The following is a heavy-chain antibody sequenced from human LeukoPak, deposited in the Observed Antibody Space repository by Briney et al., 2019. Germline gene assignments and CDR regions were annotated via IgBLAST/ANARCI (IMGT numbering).Heavy chain of an antibody. CDR2: IYYSGST. Sequence: SETLSLTCTVSGGSISSYYWSWIRQPPGKGLEWIAYIYYSGSTNYNPSLKSRVTISVDTSKNQFSLKLSSVTAADTAVYYCARGPYDSSGYYPDYWGQGTLVTVSS. V-gene: IGHV4-59*01. D-gene: IGHD3-22*01. J-gene: IGHJ4*02. CDR3: ARGPYDSSGYYPDY. CDR1: GGSISSYY.